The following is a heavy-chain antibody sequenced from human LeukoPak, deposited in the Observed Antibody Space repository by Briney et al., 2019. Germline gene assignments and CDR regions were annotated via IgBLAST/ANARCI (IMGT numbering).Heavy chain of an antibody. V-gene: IGHV3-48*01. D-gene: IGHD3-22*01. CDR2: ISSSSSTI. Sequence: PGGSLRLSCAASGFPFSRYSMNWVRQAPGKGLEWVSYISSSSSTIYYADSVKGRFTISRDNARNSLFLRMTSLRAEDTAVYYCVRDNSRGQSLGVIYWGQGSLVTVSS. CDR3: VRDNSRGQSLGVIY. CDR1: GFPFSRYS. J-gene: IGHJ4*02.